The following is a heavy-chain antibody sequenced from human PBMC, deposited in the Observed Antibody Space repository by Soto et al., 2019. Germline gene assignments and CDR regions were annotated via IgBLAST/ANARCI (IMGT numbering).Heavy chain of an antibody. CDR3: AKDTNSGGPAPIDY. D-gene: IGHD3-10*01. J-gene: IGHJ4*02. CDR1: GFTFDDYA. CDR2: ISWNSNTM. V-gene: IGHV3-9*01. Sequence: LALSCAASGFTFDDYAMHWVRQAPGKGLEWVSRISWNSNTMVYADSVKGRFTISRDNAENSLYLQMNSLRVEDTAMYYCAKDTNSGGPAPIDYWGQGTMVTVSS.